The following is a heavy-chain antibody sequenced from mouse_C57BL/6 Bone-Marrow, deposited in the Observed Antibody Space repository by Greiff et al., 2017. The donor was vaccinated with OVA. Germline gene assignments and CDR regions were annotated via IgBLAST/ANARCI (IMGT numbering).Heavy chain of an antibody. V-gene: IGHV5-6*02. CDR3: ARRVYYFDY. Sequence: EVNVVESGGDLVKPGGSLKLSCAASGFTFSSYGMSWVRQTPDKRLEWVATFSSGGSYTYYPDSVKGRFTISRDNAKNTLYLQMSSLKSEDTAMYYCARRVYYFDYWGQGTTLTVSS. J-gene: IGHJ2*01. CDR1: GFTFSSYG. CDR2: FSSGGSYT.